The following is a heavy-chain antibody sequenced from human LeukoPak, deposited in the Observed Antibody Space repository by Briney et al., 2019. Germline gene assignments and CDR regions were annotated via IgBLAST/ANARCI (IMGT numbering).Heavy chain of an antibody. CDR2: IYYSGST. V-gene: IGHV4-59*01. CDR1: GGSISSYY. D-gene: IGHD3-22*01. CDR3: ARGPYYYDSSGYYYSVGFDY. J-gene: IGHJ4*02. Sequence: PSETLSLTCTVSGGSISSYYWSWIRQPPGKGLEWIGYIYYSGSTNYNPSLKSRVTISVDTSKNQFSLKLSSVTAADTAVYYCARGPYYYDSSGYYYSVGFDYWGQGTLVTVSS.